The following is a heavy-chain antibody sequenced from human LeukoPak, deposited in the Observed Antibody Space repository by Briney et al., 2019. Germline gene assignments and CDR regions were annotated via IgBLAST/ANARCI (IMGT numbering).Heavy chain of an antibody. CDR1: GGSFSGYY. CDR3: ARKQWLAPWGY. D-gene: IGHD6-19*01. J-gene: IGHJ4*02. V-gene: IGHV4-34*01. CDR2: INHSGST. Sequence: PSETLSLTCAVYGGSFSGYYWSWIRQPPGKGLEWIGEINHSGSTNYNPSLKSRVTISVDTSKNQFSLKLSSVTAADTAVYYCARKQWLAPWGYWGQGTLVTVSS.